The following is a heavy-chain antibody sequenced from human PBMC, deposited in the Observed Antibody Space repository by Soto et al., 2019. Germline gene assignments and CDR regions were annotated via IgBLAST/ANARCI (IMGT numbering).Heavy chain of an antibody. V-gene: IGHV3-73*01. CDR1: GFTFSGSA. D-gene: IGHD2-2*01. J-gene: IGHJ6*03. Sequence: GGSLRLSCAASGFTFSGSAMHWVRQASGKGLEWVGRIRSKANSYATAYAASVKGRFTISRDDSKNTAYLQMNSLKTEDTAVYYCTRSGRTHHHNLGYCSSTSSQLHYYYYMDVRGKGTTVTVSS. CDR2: IRSKANSYAT. CDR3: TRSGRTHHHNLGYCSSTSSQLHYYYYMDV.